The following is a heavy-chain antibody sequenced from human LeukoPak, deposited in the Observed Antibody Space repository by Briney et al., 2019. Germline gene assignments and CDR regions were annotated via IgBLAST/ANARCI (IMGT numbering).Heavy chain of an antibody. V-gene: IGHV3-23*01. J-gene: IGHJ5*02. CDR2: ITDTGGST. D-gene: IGHD6-19*01. CDR3: AKEIRLAVAGYNWFDP. CDR1: GFTFSSYA. Sequence: PGGSLRLSCAASGFTFSSYAMGWVRQAPGKGLEWVSAITDTGGSTYYADSVKGRFTISRDNSKNTLYLQMNSLRAEDTAVYYCAKEIRLAVAGYNWFDPWGQGTLVTVSS.